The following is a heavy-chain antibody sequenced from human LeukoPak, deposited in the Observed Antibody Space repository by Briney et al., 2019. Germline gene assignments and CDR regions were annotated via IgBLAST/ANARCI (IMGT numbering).Heavy chain of an antibody. V-gene: IGHV3-74*01. CDR1: GFTFSSSW. D-gene: IGHD2-15*01. CDR3: AREESASVIDI. Sequence: GGSLRLSCAASGFTFSSSWMHWVRQAPGKGLIWVSRVNGDGTGTIYADSVKGRFTISRDNAKNTLYLQMNSLRAEDTAVYYCAREESASVIDIWGQGTMVTVSS. CDR2: VNGDGTGT. J-gene: IGHJ3*02.